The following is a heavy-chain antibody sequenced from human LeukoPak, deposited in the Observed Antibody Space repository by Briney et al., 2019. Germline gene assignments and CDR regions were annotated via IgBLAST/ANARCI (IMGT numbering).Heavy chain of an antibody. CDR2: ISSSSSYI. CDR3: ARESVYDFWSGYYRFRFDP. Sequence: GGSLRLSCAASGSTFSSYSMNWVRQAPGKGLEWASSISSSSSYIYYADSVKGRFTISRDNAKNSLYLQMNSLRAEDTAVYYCARESVYDFWSGYYRFRFDPWGQGTLVTVSS. J-gene: IGHJ5*02. CDR1: GSTFSSYS. V-gene: IGHV3-21*01. D-gene: IGHD3-3*01.